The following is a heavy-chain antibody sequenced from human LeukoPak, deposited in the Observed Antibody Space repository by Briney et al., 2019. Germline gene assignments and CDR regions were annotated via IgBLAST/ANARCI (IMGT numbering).Heavy chain of an antibody. CDR3: ASLYCSGGSCYPAVDY. Sequence: PGGSLRLSCEASGFTFSSYGMHWVRQAPGKGLEWVAVISYDGSNKYYADSVKGRFTISRDNSKNTLYLQMNSLRAEDTAVYYCASLYCSGGSCYPAVDYWGQGTLVTVSS. V-gene: IGHV3-30*03. J-gene: IGHJ4*02. D-gene: IGHD2-15*01. CDR2: ISYDGSNK. CDR1: GFTFSSYG.